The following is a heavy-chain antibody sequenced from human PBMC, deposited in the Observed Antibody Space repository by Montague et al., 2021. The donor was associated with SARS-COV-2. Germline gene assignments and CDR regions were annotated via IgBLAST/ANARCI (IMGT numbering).Heavy chain of an antibody. CDR1: GGSISSSSYY. D-gene: IGHD3-9*01. CDR3: ARTYYDILTGYYNRGAFDI. CDR2: IYYSGST. V-gene: IGHV4-61*05. Sequence: SETLSLTCTVSGGSISSSSYYWSWIRQPPGKGLEWIGYIYYSGSTNYNPSLKSRVTISVDTSKNQFSLKLSSVTAADTAVYYCARTYYDILTGYYNRGAFDIWGQGTMVTVSS. J-gene: IGHJ3*02.